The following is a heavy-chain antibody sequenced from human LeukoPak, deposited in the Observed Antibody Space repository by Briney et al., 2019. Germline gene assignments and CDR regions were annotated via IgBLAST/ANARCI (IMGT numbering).Heavy chain of an antibody. D-gene: IGHD3-22*01. J-gene: IGHJ4*02. CDR3: ASWATYYYDSSGYYWDYFDY. CDR1: GYTFTSYD. CDR2: ISAYNGNT. V-gene: IGHV1-18*01. Sequence: ASVKVSCKASGYTFTSYDINWVRQATGQGLEWMGWISAYNGNTNYAQKLQGRVTMTTNTSTSTAYMELRSLRSDDTAVYYCASWATYYYDSSGYYWDYFDYWGQGTLVTVSS.